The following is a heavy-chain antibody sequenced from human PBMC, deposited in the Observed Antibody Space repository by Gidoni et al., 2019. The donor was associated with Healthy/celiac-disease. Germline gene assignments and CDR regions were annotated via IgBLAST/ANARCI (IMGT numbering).Heavy chain of an antibody. Sequence: EVQLVESGGGLVQPGGSLRLSCAASGFAFRSYAMSWVRQAPGKGLELVSAISGSGGSTYYADSVKGRFTISRDNSKNTLYLQMNSLRAEDTAVYYCAKERGRGGDLLGFQHWGQGTLVTVSS. D-gene: IGHD2-21*02. J-gene: IGHJ1*01. CDR1: GFAFRSYA. V-gene: IGHV3-23*04. CDR3: AKERGRGGDLLGFQH. CDR2: ISGSGGST.